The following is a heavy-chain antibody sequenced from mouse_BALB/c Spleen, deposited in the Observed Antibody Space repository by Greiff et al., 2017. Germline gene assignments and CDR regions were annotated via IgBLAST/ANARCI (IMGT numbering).Heavy chain of an antibody. CDR1: GFTFSSYA. Sequence: DVKLVESGGGLVKPGGSLKLSCAASGFTFSSYAMSWVRQSPEKRLEWVAEISSGGSYTYYPDTVTGRFTISRDNAKNTLYLEMSSLRSEDTAMYYCARVYYDYDEGYVDYWGQGTSVTVSS. CDR3: ARVYYDYDEGYVDY. J-gene: IGHJ4*01. D-gene: IGHD2-4*01. CDR2: ISSGGSYT. V-gene: IGHV5-9-4*01.